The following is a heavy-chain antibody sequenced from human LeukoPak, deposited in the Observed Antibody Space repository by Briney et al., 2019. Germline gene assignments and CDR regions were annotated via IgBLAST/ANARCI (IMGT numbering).Heavy chain of an antibody. Sequence: ASMKVSCKASGYTFSSYGMSWVRQAPGQSLKWMGWVSAYNGNTNYAQKFQDRVTMTTDTSTSTAYMELRSLRSDDTAVYYCARDHSYGGKELAYWGQGTLVTVSS. CDR3: ARDHSYGGKELAY. CDR1: GYTFSSYG. V-gene: IGHV1-18*01. J-gene: IGHJ4*02. D-gene: IGHD4-23*01. CDR2: VSAYNGNT.